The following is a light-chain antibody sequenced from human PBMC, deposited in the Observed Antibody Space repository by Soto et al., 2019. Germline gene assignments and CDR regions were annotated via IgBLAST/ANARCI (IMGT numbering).Light chain of an antibody. J-gene: IGLJ3*02. V-gene: IGLV2-14*02. CDR1: SSGIGTFNL. CDR3: RSYGGNWV. Sequence: QSVLTQPASVSGSPGQSIAISCTGNSSGIGTFNLVSWYQQHPGRAPKLMIYEVSKRPSGVPDRFSGSKSGNTASLTVSGLQAEDEADYYCRSYGGNWVFGGGTKLTVL. CDR2: EVS.